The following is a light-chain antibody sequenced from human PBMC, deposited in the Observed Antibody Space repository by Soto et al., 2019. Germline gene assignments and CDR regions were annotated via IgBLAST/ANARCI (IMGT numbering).Light chain of an antibody. V-gene: IGLV2-14*03. J-gene: IGLJ1*01. CDR1: VSAVGDDHS. Sequence: QSALTQPASVSGSPGQSITIPCPGTVSAVGDDHSVSWYQQHPGRAPNLVIDGVNNRPSGVSNRFSASKSANTASLTISGLQAEGEANYYCGSYTTSTTYVFGTGTKGTVL. CDR3: GSYTTSTTYV. CDR2: GVN.